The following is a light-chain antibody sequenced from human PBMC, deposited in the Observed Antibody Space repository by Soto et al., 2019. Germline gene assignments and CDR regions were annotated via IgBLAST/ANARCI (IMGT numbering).Light chain of an antibody. CDR1: SSDVGGYNY. V-gene: IGLV2-14*01. J-gene: IGLJ1*01. CDR3: SSYTSTSTYV. Sequence: QSVLTQPASVSGSPGQSITISCTGTSSDVGGYNYVSWYQQHPGKAPKLMIYDVRNRPSGVSNRFSGSKSVNTASLTISGLQAEDEADYYRSSYTSTSTYVFGTWTKVTVL. CDR2: DVR.